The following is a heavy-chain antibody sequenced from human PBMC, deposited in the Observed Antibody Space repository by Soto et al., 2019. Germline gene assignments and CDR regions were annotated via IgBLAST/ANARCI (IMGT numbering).Heavy chain of an antibody. J-gene: IGHJ4*02. CDR2: ISSSSSTI. CDR1: GFTFCSYS. D-gene: IGHD6-19*01. CDR3: ARDLVPYSSGWYRDY. V-gene: IGHV3-48*01. Sequence: GGSLRISCAASGFTFCSYSMNWVRQDPGKGLEWVSYISSSSSTIYYADSVKGRFTISRDNAKNSLYLQMNSLRAEDTAVYYCARDLVPYSSGWYRDYWGQGTLVTVSS.